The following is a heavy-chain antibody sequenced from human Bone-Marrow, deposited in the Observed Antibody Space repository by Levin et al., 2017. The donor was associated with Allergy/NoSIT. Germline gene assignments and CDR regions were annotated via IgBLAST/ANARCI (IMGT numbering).Heavy chain of an antibody. CDR1: GFNFSSYA. Sequence: SCTASGFNFSSYAMSWVRQAPGRGLEWVSVVGGSDSQTNYADSVKGRFTTSRDNSKNTLYLQMNSLKAEDTAVYYCAKGRSATAKSCYNYWGQGTLVAVSS. CDR3: AKGRSATAKSCYNY. J-gene: IGHJ4*02. V-gene: IGHV3-23*01. D-gene: IGHD2-2*02. CDR2: VGGSDSQT.